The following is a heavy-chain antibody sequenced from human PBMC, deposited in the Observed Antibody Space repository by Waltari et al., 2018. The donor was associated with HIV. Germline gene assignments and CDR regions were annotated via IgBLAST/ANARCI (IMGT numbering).Heavy chain of an antibody. CDR3: ARGLEWRRQWYFDY. V-gene: IGHV4-61*02. Sequence: QVQLQESGPGLLKPSQSLSLTCSLSGGSIGSGSYYWSWIRQPAGKGLEWIGHMYSSGTTNYNPSLKSRVTILVDTSKNQFSLKVTSVTAADTAVYFCARGLEWRRQWYFDYWGQGTLVTVSS. J-gene: IGHJ4*02. CDR2: MYSSGTT. D-gene: IGHD5-12*01. CDR1: GGSIGSGSYY.